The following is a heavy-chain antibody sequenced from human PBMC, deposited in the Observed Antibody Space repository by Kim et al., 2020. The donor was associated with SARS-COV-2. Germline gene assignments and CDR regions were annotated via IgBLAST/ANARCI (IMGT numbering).Heavy chain of an antibody. J-gene: IGHJ6*02. CDR3: ARLSLDIVATITPRYYYYGMDV. Sequence: SETLSLTCTVSGGSISSSSYYWGWIRQPPGKGLEWIGSIYYSGSTYYNPSLKSRVTISVDTSKNQFSLKLSSVTAADTAVYYCARLSLDIVATITPRYYYYGMDVWGQGTTVTVS. CDR1: GGSISSSSYY. V-gene: IGHV4-39*07. D-gene: IGHD5-12*01. CDR2: IYYSGST.